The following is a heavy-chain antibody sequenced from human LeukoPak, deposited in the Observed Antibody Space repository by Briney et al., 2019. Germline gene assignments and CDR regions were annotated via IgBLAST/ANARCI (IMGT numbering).Heavy chain of an antibody. J-gene: IGHJ4*02. CDR3: AAAGYSGYDPPHFDY. D-gene: IGHD5-12*01. Sequence: GESLKISCKGSGYSFTSYWIGWVRQMPGKGLEWMGIIYPADSDTRYSPSFQGQVTISADKSISTAYLQWSSLKASDTAMYYCAAAGYSGYDPPHFDYWGQGTLVTVSS. V-gene: IGHV5-51*01. CDR2: IYPADSDT. CDR1: GYSFTSYW.